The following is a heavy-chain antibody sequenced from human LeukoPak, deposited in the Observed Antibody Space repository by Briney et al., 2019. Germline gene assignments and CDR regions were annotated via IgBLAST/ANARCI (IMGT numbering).Heavy chain of an antibody. Sequence: ASVKVSFKASGYTFTGYYMHWVRQAPGQGLEWMGWINPNSGGTNYAQKFQGRVTMTRDTSISTAYMELSRLRSDDTAVYYCARGHDYGDYEGAFDIWGQGTMVTVSS. CDR1: GYTFTGYY. CDR2: INPNSGGT. D-gene: IGHD4-17*01. J-gene: IGHJ3*02. V-gene: IGHV1-2*02. CDR3: ARGHDYGDYEGAFDI.